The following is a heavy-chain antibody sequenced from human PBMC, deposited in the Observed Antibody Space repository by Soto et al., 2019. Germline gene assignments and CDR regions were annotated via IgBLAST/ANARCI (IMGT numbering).Heavy chain of an antibody. V-gene: IGHV4-59*01. CDR2: IYYSGST. CDR3: ARAVAYCGGDCYTGWFDP. CDR1: GGSISSYY. Sequence: SETLSLTCTVSGGSISSYYWSWIRQPPGKGLEWIGYIYYSGSTNYNPSLKSRVTISVDTSKNQFSLKLSSVTAADTAVYYCARAVAYCGGDCYTGWFDPWGQGTVVTVYS. J-gene: IGHJ5*01. D-gene: IGHD2-21*02.